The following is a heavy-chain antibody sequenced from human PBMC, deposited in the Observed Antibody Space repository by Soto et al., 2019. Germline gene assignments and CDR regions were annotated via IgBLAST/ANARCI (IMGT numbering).Heavy chain of an antibody. Sequence: SVEVSCKASGGSFISYSFTWVRQAPGQRLEWMGRIIPIQNNTNYSQKFQGRVTITRDTSASTAYMELSSLRSEDTAVYYCASLHYYMDVWGKGTTVTVSS. V-gene: IGHV1-69*02. J-gene: IGHJ6*03. CDR1: GGSFISYS. CDR3: ASLHYYMDV. CDR2: IIPIQNNT.